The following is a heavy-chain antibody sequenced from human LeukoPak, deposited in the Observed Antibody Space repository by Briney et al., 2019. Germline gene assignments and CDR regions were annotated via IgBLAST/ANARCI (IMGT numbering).Heavy chain of an antibody. CDR1: GFTFSRFS. CDR2: ISSSGTYI. Sequence: GGSVRLSCAASGFTFSRFSMNWVRQAPGKGLEWVSSISSSGTYIYYADSVKGRFTISRDSAKNSLYLQMNSLRAEDTAVYYCAELGITMIGGVWGKGTTVTISS. CDR3: AELGITMIGGV. J-gene: IGHJ6*04. D-gene: IGHD3-10*02. V-gene: IGHV3-21*01.